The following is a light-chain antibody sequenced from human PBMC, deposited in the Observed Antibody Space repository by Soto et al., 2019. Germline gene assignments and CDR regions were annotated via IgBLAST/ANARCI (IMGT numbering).Light chain of an antibody. V-gene: IGKV1-5*03. CDR3: QQTYSTPPT. CDR1: QSISVW. Sequence: DIQMTQSPSTLSASVGDRVTITCRASQSISVWLAWYQQKPGKAPNLLIYQASRLESGVPSRFSGSGSGTDFTLTISSLQAEDFATYYCQQTYSTPPTFGQGTKVDVK. CDR2: QAS. J-gene: IGKJ1*01.